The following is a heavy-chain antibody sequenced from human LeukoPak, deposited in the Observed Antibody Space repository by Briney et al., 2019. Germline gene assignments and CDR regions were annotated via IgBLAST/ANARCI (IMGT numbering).Heavy chain of an antibody. Sequence: SGTLSLTCAVYSGSLSGHYWRWIRQPPGKGLEWIAEIKDGGSAMYNSSPASRVSVSVETSKKQLSLRLTSVTAADTAVYYCAGGALHSVSGTYPAPSRRHYYYYGMDVWGKGTTITVSS. CDR2: IKDGGSA. D-gene: IGHD3-10*01. V-gene: IGHV4-34*01. J-gene: IGHJ6*04. CDR3: AGGALHSVSGTYPAPSRRHYYYYGMDV. CDR1: SGSLSGHY.